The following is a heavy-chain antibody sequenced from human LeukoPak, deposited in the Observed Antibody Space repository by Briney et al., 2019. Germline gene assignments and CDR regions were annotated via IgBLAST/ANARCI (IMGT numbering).Heavy chain of an antibody. CDR3: ARDLRSGYDFWSGYYLGAFDI. D-gene: IGHD3-3*01. CDR2: IYYSGST. Sequence: KPSETLSLTCTVSGGSISSYYWSWIRQPPGEGLEWIGYIYYSGSTNYNPSLKSRVTISVDTSKNQFSLKLGSVTAADTAVYYCARDLRSGYDFWSGYYLGAFDIWGQGTMVTVSS. V-gene: IGHV4-59*01. CDR1: GGSISSYY. J-gene: IGHJ3*02.